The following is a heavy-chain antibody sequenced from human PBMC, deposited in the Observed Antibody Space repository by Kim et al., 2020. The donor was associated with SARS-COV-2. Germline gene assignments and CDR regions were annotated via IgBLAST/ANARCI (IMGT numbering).Heavy chain of an antibody. J-gene: IGHJ2*01. CDR1: GGSVSSGSYY. CDR3: ARGYYYEPAQLGYFDL. CDR2: IYYSGST. D-gene: IGHD3-22*01. Sequence: SETLSLTCTVSGGSVSSGSYYWSWIRQPPGKGLEWIGYIYYSGSTNYNPSLKSRVTISVDTSKNQFSLKLSSVTAADTAVYYCARGYYYEPAQLGYFDLWGRGTLVTVSS. V-gene: IGHV4-61*01.